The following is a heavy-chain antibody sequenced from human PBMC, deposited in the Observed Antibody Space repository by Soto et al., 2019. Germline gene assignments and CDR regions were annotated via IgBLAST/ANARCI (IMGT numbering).Heavy chain of an antibody. V-gene: IGHV4-4*02. CDR2: IYHSGST. D-gene: IGHD3-10*02. CDR1: GGYISSSNW. Sequence: SETLSLTCAVSGGYISSSNWWSWVRQPPGKGLEWIGEIYHSGSTNYNPSLKSRVTISVDKSKNQFSLKLSSVTAADTAVYYCASVRGGYYYAMDVWGQGTTVTSP. CDR3: ASVRGGYYYAMDV. J-gene: IGHJ6*02.